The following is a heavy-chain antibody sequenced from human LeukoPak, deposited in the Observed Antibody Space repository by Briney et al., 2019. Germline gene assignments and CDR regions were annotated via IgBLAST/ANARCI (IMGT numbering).Heavy chain of an antibody. Sequence: PSQTLSLTCTVSGGSISSGSYYWSWIRQPGGKGLEWIGRIYTSGSTNYNPSLKSRVTISVDTSKNQSSLKLSSVTAADTAVYYCGSCFRIAVAEGGFAPGGRGPRVTVP. D-gene: IGHD6-19*01. J-gene: IGHJ5*02. CDR1: GGSISSGSYY. CDR3: GSCFRIAVAEGGFAP. V-gene: IGHV4-61*02. CDR2: IYTSGST.